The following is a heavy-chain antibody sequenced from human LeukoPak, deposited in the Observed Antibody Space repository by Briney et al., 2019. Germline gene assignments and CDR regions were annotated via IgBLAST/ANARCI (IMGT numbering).Heavy chain of an antibody. Sequence: SETLSLTCTVSGYSISSGYYWGWIRQPPVKGLEWIGSIYHSGSTYCNPSLKSRVTISVDTSKNQFSLKLSSVTAADTAVYYCARHYYDSSKGGDFDYWGQGTLVTVSS. D-gene: IGHD3-22*01. CDR2: IYHSGST. J-gene: IGHJ4*02. CDR1: GYSISSGYY. CDR3: ARHYYDSSKGGDFDY. V-gene: IGHV4-38-2*02.